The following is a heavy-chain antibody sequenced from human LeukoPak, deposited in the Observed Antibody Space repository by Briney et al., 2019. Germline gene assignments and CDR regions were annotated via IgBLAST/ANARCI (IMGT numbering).Heavy chain of an antibody. Sequence: AGESLKISCKGSGYSFTSYWIGWVRQMPGKGLEWMGIIYPGDSDTRYSPSFQGQVTISADKSISTAYLQWSSLKASDTAMYYCARHGGSSWYRSRLSTQAIDYWGQGTLVTVSS. J-gene: IGHJ4*02. CDR3: ARHGGSSWYRSRLSTQAIDY. CDR1: GYSFTSYW. CDR2: IYPGDSDT. D-gene: IGHD6-13*01. V-gene: IGHV5-51*01.